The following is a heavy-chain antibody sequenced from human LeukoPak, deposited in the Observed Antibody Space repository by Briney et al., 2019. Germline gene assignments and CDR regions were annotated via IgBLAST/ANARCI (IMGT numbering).Heavy chain of an antibody. CDR2: IYGGAST. CDR3: AGKTSGSYFFDY. D-gene: IGHD1-26*01. CDR1: GFTVSSNY. V-gene: IGHV3-66*02. Sequence: GGSLRLSCAASGFTVSSNYMSWVRQAPGKGLEWVSIIYGGASTYYADSVKGRFTISRDNSKNTLYLQMNSLRAEDTAVYYCAGKTSGSYFFDYWGQGTLVTVSS. J-gene: IGHJ4*02.